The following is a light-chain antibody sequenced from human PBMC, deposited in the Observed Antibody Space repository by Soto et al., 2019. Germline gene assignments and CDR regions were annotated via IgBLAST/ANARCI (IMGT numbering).Light chain of an antibody. J-gene: IGKJ1*01. V-gene: IGKV1-6*01. Sequence: AIQMTQSPSSLSASVGDRVTITCRASQGIRNDLGWYQQKPGKAPKLLIYAASSLQSGVPSRFSGSGSGTDFTLTISSQPPEDFATYYCLQDYNYAWTFGQGTKVEIK. CDR3: LQDYNYAWT. CDR2: AAS. CDR1: QGIRND.